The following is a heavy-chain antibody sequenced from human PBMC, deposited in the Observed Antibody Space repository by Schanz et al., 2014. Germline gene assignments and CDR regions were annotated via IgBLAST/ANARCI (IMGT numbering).Heavy chain of an antibody. CDR3: ASTHWFGSGTTIVDY. V-gene: IGHV4-59*01. Sequence: QVQLQESGPGLVKPSQTLSLACSVSAAFISRYYWSWVRQAPGKGLEWIGYVNYIGSTKYNPSLESRVTISADTSKKQFSLKMTSVTTADTAVYYCASTHWFGSGTTIVDYWGQGTLVTVSA. CDR2: VNYIGST. J-gene: IGHJ4*02. CDR1: AAFISRYY. D-gene: IGHD3-10*01.